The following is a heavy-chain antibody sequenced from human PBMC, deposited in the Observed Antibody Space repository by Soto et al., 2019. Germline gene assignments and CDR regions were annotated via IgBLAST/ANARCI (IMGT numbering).Heavy chain of an antibody. V-gene: IGHV3-15*01. J-gene: IGHJ4*02. D-gene: IGHD2-8*01. CDR1: GFTFSNAW. Sequence: EVQLVESGGGLVKPGGSLRLSCAASGFTFSNAWMSWVRQAPGKGLEWVGGIKSKTDGGTTDYAAPVKGRFTISRDDSNNTLYLQMNSLNTEDTAVYYCTTTELMVYAIYDYLGQGTLVTVSS. CDR3: TTTELMVYAIYDY. CDR2: IKSKTDGGTT.